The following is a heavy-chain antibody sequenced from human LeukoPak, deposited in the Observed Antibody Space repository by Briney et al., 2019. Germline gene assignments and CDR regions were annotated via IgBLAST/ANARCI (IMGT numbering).Heavy chain of an antibody. CDR3: ASGLSYDSSDYKGE. V-gene: IGHV3-7*01. D-gene: IGHD3-22*01. CDR1: GFTFSSYW. J-gene: IGHJ4*02. CDR2: IKQDGSEK. Sequence: GGSLRLSCAASGFTFSSYWMSWVRQAPGKGLEWVANIKQDGSEKYYVDSVKGRFTISRDNAKNSLYLQMNSLRAEDTAVYYCASGLSYDSSDYKGEWGQGTLVTVSS.